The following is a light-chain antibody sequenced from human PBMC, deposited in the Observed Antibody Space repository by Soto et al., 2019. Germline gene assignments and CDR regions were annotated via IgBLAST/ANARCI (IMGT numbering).Light chain of an antibody. V-gene: IGKV3-20*01. J-gene: IGKJ4*01. Sequence: EIVLTQSPGTLSLSPGERATLSCRASQSVSSSFLAGYQQKPGQAPRLLIYGASSGATGNPDRFSGSGSGTAFTLTISSLEPEDFAVYYCHQYGSSPFTFGGGTNVEIK. CDR1: QSVSSSF. CDR3: HQYGSSPFT. CDR2: GAS.